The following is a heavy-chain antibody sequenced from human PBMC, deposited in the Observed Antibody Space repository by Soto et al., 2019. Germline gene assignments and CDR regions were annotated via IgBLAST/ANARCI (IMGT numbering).Heavy chain of an antibody. D-gene: IGHD3-10*01. CDR3: AIFTMVRGVIPDY. Sequence: PGESLKISCKGFGYSFTNYLINWVRQMPGKGLEWMGRIDPSDSYSNYSPSFQGHVTLSADKSISTAYLQWSGLKASDTAMYYCAIFTMVRGVIPDYWGQGTLVTVSS. CDR1: GYSFTNYL. V-gene: IGHV5-10-1*01. J-gene: IGHJ4*02. CDR2: IDPSDSYS.